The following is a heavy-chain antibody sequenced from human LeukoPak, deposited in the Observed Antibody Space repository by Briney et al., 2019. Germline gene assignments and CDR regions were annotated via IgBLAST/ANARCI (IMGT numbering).Heavy chain of an antibody. CDR1: GFTFSSYA. Sequence: PGGSLRLSCAASGFTFSSYAMSWVRQAPGKGLAWVSGISWNSGNIGYADSVKGRFTISRDNAKNSLYLQMNSLRDEDMALYYCAKTLYGSGSPNAFDIWGQGTMVTVSS. CDR3: AKTLYGSGSPNAFDI. V-gene: IGHV3-9*03. D-gene: IGHD3-10*01. CDR2: ISWNSGNI. J-gene: IGHJ3*02.